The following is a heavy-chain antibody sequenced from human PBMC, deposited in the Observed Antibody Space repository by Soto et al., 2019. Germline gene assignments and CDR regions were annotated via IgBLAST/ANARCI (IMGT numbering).Heavy chain of an antibody. Sequence: SETLSLTCTVSGGSISSGTHYWGWIRQPPGKGLEWIGSIYYSGSTYYNPSLKSRVTISVDTSKNQLSLKLTSVTATDTAVYYCARHYNNVSYYYMDVWGQGTTVTVSS. CDR2: IYYSGST. D-gene: IGHD3-10*01. CDR3: ARHYNNVSYYYMDV. CDR1: GGSISSGTHY. J-gene: IGHJ6*03. V-gene: IGHV4-39*01.